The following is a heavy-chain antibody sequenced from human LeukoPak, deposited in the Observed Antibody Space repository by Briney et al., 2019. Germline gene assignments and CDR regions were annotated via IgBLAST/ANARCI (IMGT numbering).Heavy chain of an antibody. CDR1: GFTFSNYD. D-gene: IGHD6-19*01. J-gene: IGHJ5*02. CDR3: AKDLSRAVAADWFDP. Sequence: GGSPRLSCAASGFTFSNYDMSWVRQAPGKGLEWVSSISDSGGSTYYADSVKGRFTISRDNSKNTLYLQMTNLRAADTAVYYCAKDLSRAVAADWFDPWDQGSLVTVSS. V-gene: IGHV3-23*01. CDR2: ISDSGGST.